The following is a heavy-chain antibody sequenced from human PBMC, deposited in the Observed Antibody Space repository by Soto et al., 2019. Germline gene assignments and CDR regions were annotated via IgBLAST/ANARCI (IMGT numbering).Heavy chain of an antibody. CDR3: ARDGVVPAARMDV. J-gene: IGHJ6*02. CDR1: GGTFSSYA. Sequence: SVKVSCKASGGTFSSYAISWVRQAPGQGLEWMGGIIPIFGTANYAQKSQGRVTITADKSTSTAYMELSSLRSEDTAVYYCARDGVVPAARMDVWGQGTTVTVS. V-gene: IGHV1-69*06. D-gene: IGHD2-2*01. CDR2: IIPIFGTA.